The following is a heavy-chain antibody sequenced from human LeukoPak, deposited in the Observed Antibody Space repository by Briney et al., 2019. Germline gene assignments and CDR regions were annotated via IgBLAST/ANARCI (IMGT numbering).Heavy chain of an antibody. CDR2: IRYDGSHQ. V-gene: IGHV3-30*02. D-gene: IGHD1-26*01. J-gene: IGHJ4*02. CDR1: GFTFSTYG. CDR3: ARAYGSGSYCDY. Sequence: GGSLRLSCAASGFTFSTYGMHWVRQAPGKGLDWVAFIRYDGSHQFYADSVKGRFTISRDNSKNMLYLEMNRLRAEDMAVYYCARAYGSGSYCDYWGQGTLVTVSS.